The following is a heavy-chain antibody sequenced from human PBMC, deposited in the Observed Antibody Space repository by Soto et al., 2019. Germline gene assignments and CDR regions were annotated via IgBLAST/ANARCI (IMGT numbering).Heavy chain of an antibody. CDR3: ARDNGEQLVGEYCSGGSCHPYWFDP. CDR2: IYYSGST. V-gene: IGHV4-59*01. Sequence: SETLSLTCTVSGGSISSYYWSWIRQPPGKGLEWIGYIYYSGSTNYNPSLKSRVTISVDTSKNQFSLKLRSVTAADTAVYYCARDNGEQLVGEYCSGGSCHPYWFDPWGQGTLVTVSS. CDR1: GGSISSYY. D-gene: IGHD2-15*01. J-gene: IGHJ5*02.